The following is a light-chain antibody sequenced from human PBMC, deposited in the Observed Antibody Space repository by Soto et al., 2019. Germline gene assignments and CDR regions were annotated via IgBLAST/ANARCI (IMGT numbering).Light chain of an antibody. V-gene: IGLV2-14*01. Sequence: SVTISCTGTTSDVGGYEFVSWYQQYPGKAPKIVIYEVTNRPSRVSHRFSASKSGNTASLTISGLQAEDEADYFCSSYSSTSALHIFGTGTKVTVL. CDR3: SSYSSTSALHI. CDR1: TSDVGGYEF. J-gene: IGLJ1*01. CDR2: EVT.